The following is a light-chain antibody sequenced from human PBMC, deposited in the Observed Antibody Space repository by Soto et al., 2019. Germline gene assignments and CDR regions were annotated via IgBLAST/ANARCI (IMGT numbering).Light chain of an antibody. CDR2: DAS. V-gene: IGKV3D-15*01. J-gene: IGKJ4*01. CDR1: QSISTN. CDR3: QQYNNWPLT. Sequence: TVMTQTPATLSVSTGDRATISCRASQSISTNLAWYQQQPGQAPRLLIYDASTRATGIPARFSGSGSGTEFTLTISSLLSEDFAVYSCQQYNNWPLTFGGGTKVEIK.